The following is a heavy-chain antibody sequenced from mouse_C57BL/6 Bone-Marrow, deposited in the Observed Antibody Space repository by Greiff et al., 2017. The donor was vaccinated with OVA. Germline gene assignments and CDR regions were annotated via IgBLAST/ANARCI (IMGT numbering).Heavy chain of an antibody. Sequence: VQLKESGPGLVKPSQSLSLTCSVTGYSITSGYYWNWIRQFPGNKLEWMGYISYDGSNNYNPSLKNRISITRDTSKNQFFLKLNSVTTEDTATYYCASLDGYYYFDYWGQGTTLTVSS. CDR2: ISYDGSN. J-gene: IGHJ2*01. D-gene: IGHD2-3*01. CDR1: GYSITSGYY. CDR3: ASLDGYYYFDY. V-gene: IGHV3-6*01.